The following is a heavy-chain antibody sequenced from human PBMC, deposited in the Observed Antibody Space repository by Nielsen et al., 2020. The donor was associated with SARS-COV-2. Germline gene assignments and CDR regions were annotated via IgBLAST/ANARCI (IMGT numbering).Heavy chain of an antibody. Sequence: GGSLRLSCAASGFTFDDYAMHWVRQAPGKGLEWVSGISWNSGVTGYADSVKGRFTISRDNAKNSMSLQMNSLRVEDTAVYYCARDWSRAFDVWGQGTMVTVSS. V-gene: IGHV3-9*01. J-gene: IGHJ3*01. CDR1: GFTFDDYA. CDR2: ISWNSGVT. CDR3: ARDWSRAFDV.